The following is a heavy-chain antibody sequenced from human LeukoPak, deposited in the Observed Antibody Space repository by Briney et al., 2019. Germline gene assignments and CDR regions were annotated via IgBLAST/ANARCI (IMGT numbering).Heavy chain of an antibody. D-gene: IGHD3-10*01. V-gene: IGHV4-34*01. CDR1: GGSFSGYY. Sequence: SETLSLTCAVYGGSFSGYYWSWIRQPPGKGMEWIGERYHSGSSNYNPALKSRVTISVDPSKKQFSLNLSSVTAADTGVYYCARAGGITMGRGVPSYYYYYYMDVWGKGTTDTVSS. J-gene: IGHJ6*03. CDR2: RYHSGSS. CDR3: ARAGGITMGRGVPSYYYYYYMDV.